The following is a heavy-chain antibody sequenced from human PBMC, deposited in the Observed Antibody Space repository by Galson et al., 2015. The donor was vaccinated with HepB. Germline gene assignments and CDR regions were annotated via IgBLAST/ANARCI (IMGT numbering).Heavy chain of an antibody. Sequence: SVKVSCKASGGTFTAYYMHWMRQAPGQGFQWMGWMNPNSGGTNYAQKFQGRVTMTRDTSISTAYMELNSLRSDDTAVYYCARSSAEYGEFDFWGQGTLVTVSS. CDR2: MNPNSGGT. V-gene: IGHV1-2*02. D-gene: IGHD4/OR15-4a*01. CDR1: GGTFTAYY. J-gene: IGHJ4*02. CDR3: ARSSAEYGEFDF.